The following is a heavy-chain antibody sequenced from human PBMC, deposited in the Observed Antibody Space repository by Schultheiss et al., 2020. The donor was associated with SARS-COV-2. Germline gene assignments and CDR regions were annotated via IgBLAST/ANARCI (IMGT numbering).Heavy chain of an antibody. J-gene: IGHJ4*02. V-gene: IGHV3-33*08. CDR2: IKYDGETT. Sequence: GGSLRLSCTASGFTFSNYDMNWVRQAPGKGLEWVASIKYDGETTFYADPVKGRFTISRDNPKNTVYLQMNSLRAEDTARYYCARDTGGISIWFGPDYWGQGTLVTVSS. CDR3: ARDTGGISIWFGPDY. D-gene: IGHD3-10*01. CDR1: GFTFSNYD.